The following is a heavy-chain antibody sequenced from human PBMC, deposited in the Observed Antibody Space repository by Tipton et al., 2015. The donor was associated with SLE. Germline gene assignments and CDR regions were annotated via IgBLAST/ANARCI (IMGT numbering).Heavy chain of an antibody. D-gene: IGHD3-16*01. CDR1: GGSFSSGSHY. J-gene: IGHJ2*01. Sequence: TLSLTCGVYGGSFSSGSHYWSWIRQPAGKGLEWIGRIYTSGSTNYNPSLKSRVSISVDTSKNQFSLKLSSVTAADTAVYYCARFGDRRRYFDLWGRGTLVTVSS. CDR3: ARFGDRRRYFDL. CDR2: IYTSGST. V-gene: IGHV4-61*02.